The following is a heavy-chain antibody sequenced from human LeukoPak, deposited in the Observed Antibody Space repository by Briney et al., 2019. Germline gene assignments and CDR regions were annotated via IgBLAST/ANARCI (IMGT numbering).Heavy chain of an antibody. V-gene: IGHV3-53*01. CDR1: GVTVSSNY. D-gene: IGHD3-10*01. CDR3: ASTYYYGSGSAPLYYYYGMDV. Sequence: GGSLRLSCAASGVTVSSNYMSWVRQAPGKGLEWVSVIYSGGSTYYADSVKGRFTISRDNSKNTLYLQMNSLRAEDTAVYYCASTYYYGSGSAPLYYYYGMDVWGQGTTVTVSS. J-gene: IGHJ6*02. CDR2: IYSGGST.